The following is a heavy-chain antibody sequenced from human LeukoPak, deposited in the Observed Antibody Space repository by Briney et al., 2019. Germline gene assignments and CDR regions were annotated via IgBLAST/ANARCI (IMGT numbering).Heavy chain of an antibody. CDR3: AGTWYNWNDVKGLGLEPQINWFDP. CDR1: GGSISSYY. J-gene: IGHJ5*02. CDR2: IYYSGST. D-gene: IGHD1-20*01. Sequence: SETQSLTCTVSGGSISSYYWSWIRQPPGKGLEWIGYIYYSGSTNYNPSLKSRVTISVDTSKNQFSLKLSSVTAADTAVYYCAGTWYNWNDVKGLGLEPQINWFDPWGQGTLVTVSS. V-gene: IGHV4-59*01.